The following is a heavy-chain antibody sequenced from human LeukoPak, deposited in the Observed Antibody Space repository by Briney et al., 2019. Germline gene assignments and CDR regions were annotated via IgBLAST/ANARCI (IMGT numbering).Heavy chain of an antibody. CDR3: ARDRVGSGWPRPYYFEV. Sequence: GASVKVSCKASGYTLTGYYLHWVRQAPGQGLERMGCINPNTGATHSAQKFQGRVTMTRDTSISTAYMDLSRLRSDDTAVYYCARDRVGSGWPRPYYFEVWGQGTLVTVSS. J-gene: IGHJ4*02. CDR2: INPNTGAT. D-gene: IGHD6-19*01. CDR1: GYTLTGYY. V-gene: IGHV1-2*02.